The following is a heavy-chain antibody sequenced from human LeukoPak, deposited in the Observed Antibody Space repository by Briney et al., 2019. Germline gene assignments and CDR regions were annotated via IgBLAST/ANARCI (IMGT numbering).Heavy chain of an antibody. J-gene: IGHJ4*02. CDR2: IYSSGST. CDR3: ARHRYTSSSSYFDF. Sequence: SETLSLTCTVSGGSISGYYWTWIRQPPGKGLEWIWYIYSSGSTNYNPSLKSRVTISVDTSKNQFSLRLSSVTAADTAVYYCARHRYTSSSSYFDFWGQGTLVTVSS. D-gene: IGHD6-6*01. CDR1: GGSISGYY. V-gene: IGHV4-59*08.